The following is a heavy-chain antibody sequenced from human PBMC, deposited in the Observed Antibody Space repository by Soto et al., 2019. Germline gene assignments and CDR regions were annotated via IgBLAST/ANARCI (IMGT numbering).Heavy chain of an antibody. CDR1: GGSIGSYY. J-gene: IGHJ4*02. CDR3: ARLEGLATISYYFDF. CDR2: IYYSGST. D-gene: IGHD3-9*01. V-gene: IGHV4-59*01. Sequence: TSETLSLTCTVSGGSIGSYYWSWIRQPPGKGLEWIGYIYYSGSTNYNPSLKSRVTISTDTSKNQFSLKLSSVTAADSAVYFCARLEGLATISYYFDFWGPGALVTVSS.